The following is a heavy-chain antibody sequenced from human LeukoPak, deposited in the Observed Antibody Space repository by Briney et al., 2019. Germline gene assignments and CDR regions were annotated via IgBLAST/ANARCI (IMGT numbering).Heavy chain of an antibody. CDR1: GGTFSSYT. V-gene: IGHV1-69*04. Sequence: ASVTVSCKASGGTFSSYTISWVRQAPGQGLEWMGRIIPILGIANYAQKFQGRVTITADKSTSTAYMELSSLRSEDTAVYYCARDPYTYYYDSSGYPMGYWGQGTLVTVSS. CDR3: ARDPYTYYYDSSGYPMGY. J-gene: IGHJ4*02. D-gene: IGHD3-22*01. CDR2: IIPILGIA.